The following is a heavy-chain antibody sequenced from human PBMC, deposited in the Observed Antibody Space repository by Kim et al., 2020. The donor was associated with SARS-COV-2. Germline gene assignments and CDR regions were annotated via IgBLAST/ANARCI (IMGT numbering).Heavy chain of an antibody. D-gene: IGHD3-10*01. V-gene: IGHV5-10-1*01. CDR3: ARHPGMRGAMDV. J-gene: IGHJ6*02. Sequence: YSPPLRGHVALSADKSISNAYLQWSSLKASDTAMYYCARHPGMRGAMDVWGQGTMVTVSS.